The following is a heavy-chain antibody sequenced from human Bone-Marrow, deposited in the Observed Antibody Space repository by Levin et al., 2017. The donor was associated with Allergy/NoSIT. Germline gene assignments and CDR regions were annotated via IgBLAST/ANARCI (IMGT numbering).Heavy chain of an antibody. CDR1: GFPFGDYS. V-gene: IGHV3-9*01. CDR2: ITWKSGRI. J-gene: IGHJ5*02. CDR3: TMDLYAGDFYFLTIDA. D-gene: IGHD2/OR15-2a*01. Sequence: GGSLRLSCAASGFPFGDYSLHWVRQAPGTGLEWVAGITWKSGRIGYAGAVKGRFTISRDDAKNFLYLQMDSLRVEDTAFYFCTMDLYAGDFYFLTIDAWGQGTPVTVSA.